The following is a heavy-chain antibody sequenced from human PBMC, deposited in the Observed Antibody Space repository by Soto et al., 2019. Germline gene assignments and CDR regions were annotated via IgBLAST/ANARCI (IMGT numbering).Heavy chain of an antibody. J-gene: IGHJ6*02. D-gene: IGHD6-13*01. V-gene: IGHV3-30*18. CDR1: GFTFSSYG. CDR2: ISYDGSNK. Sequence: GGSLRLSXAASGFTFSSYGMHWVRQAPGKGLEWVAVISYDGSNKYYADSVKGRFTISRDNSKNTLYLQMNSLRAEDTAVYYCAKDYLSVYSSSWYKDYYYYYGMDVWGQGTTVTVSS. CDR3: AKDYLSVYSSSWYKDYYYYYGMDV.